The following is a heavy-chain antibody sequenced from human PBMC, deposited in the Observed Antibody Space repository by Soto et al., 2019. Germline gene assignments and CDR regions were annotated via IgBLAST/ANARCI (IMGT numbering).Heavy chain of an antibody. CDR1: GGSVSSGSYY. CDR3: ARDPWPYSSSWPYYYYGMDV. D-gene: IGHD6-13*01. V-gene: IGHV4-61*01. CDR2: IYYSGST. J-gene: IGHJ6*02. Sequence: KTSETLSLTCSVSGGSVSSGSYYWSWIRQPPGKGLEWIGYIYYSGSTNYNPSLKSRVTITVDTSKNQFSLKLSSVTAADTAVYYCARDPWPYSSSWPYYYYGMDVWGQGTTVTVSS.